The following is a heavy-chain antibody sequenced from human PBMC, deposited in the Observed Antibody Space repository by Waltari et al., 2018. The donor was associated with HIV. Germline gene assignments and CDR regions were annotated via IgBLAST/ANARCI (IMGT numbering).Heavy chain of an antibody. CDR1: GGSFIGYY. CDR3: ARRLGYCSGGSCYSGLRFDP. V-gene: IGHV4-34*01. J-gene: IGHJ5*02. D-gene: IGHD2-15*01. Sequence: QVQLQLWCAGLLLPPETLSLTCAVYGGSFIGYYLSWIRQRPCKALEWIGEINHTGSTNYNPSLTSRVTISVDTSKNQFSLKLSSVTAADTAVYYCARRLGYCSGGSCYSGLRFDPWGQGTLVTVFS. CDR2: INHTGST.